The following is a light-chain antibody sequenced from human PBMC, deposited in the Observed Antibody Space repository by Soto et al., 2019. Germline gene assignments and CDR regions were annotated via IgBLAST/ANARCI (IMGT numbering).Light chain of an antibody. CDR3: QQSYDAHFT. CDR1: QGISHY. V-gene: IGKV1-39*01. Sequence: DIQLTQSPSSLSASVGDEVTITCRASQGISHYLTWYQQKPGRAPTLLIYGVSTLQSGVPSRFSGGGSGTDFTLTISNLQLEDFATSYCQQSYDAHFTFVGGTRVEIK. CDR2: GVS. J-gene: IGKJ4*01.